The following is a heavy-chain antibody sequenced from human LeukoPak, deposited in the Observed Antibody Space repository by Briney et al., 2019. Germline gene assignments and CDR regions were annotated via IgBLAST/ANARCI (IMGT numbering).Heavy chain of an antibody. Sequence: PGGSLRLSCAASGFTVSSNYMSWVRQAPGKGLEWVSVIYSGGSTYYADSVKGRFTISRDNSKNTLYLQMNSLRAEDTAVYYCAKDPIHYYDSSGYYPRNDYWGQGTLVTVSS. J-gene: IGHJ4*02. CDR1: GFTVSSNY. CDR3: AKDPIHYYDSSGYYPRNDY. CDR2: IYSGGST. D-gene: IGHD3-22*01. V-gene: IGHV3-66*01.